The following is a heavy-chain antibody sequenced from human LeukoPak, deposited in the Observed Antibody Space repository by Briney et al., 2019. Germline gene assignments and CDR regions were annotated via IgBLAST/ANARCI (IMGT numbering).Heavy chain of an antibody. CDR1: GASISRSDYF. J-gene: IGHJ5*02. V-gene: IGHV4-39*07. CDR2: IYYSGST. CDR3: ARDDCSGGSCYAP. Sequence: PSETLSLTCTVSGASISRSDYFWGWIRQPPGKGLEWIGSIYYSGSTYYSPSLKGRVTISVDTSKNQFSLKLSSVTAADTAVYYCARDDCSGGSCYAPWGQGTLVTVSS. D-gene: IGHD2-15*01.